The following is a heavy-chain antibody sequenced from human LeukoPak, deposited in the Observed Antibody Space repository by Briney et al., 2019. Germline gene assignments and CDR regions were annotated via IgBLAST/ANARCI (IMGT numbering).Heavy chain of an antibody. V-gene: IGHV3-30*02. CDR3: AKARRGVATIRWDFDY. D-gene: IGHD5-12*01. CDR2: IRYDGSNK. CDR1: GFTFSSYG. Sequence: GGSLRLSCAASGFTFSSYGMHWVRQAPGKGLEWVAFIRYDGSNKYYADSVKGRFTISRDNSKNTLYLQMNSLRAEDTAVYYCAKARRGVATIRWDFDYWGQGTLVTVSP. J-gene: IGHJ4*02.